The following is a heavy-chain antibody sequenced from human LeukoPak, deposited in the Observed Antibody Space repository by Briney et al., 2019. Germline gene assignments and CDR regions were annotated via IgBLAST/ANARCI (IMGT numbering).Heavy chain of an antibody. CDR3: ARVVLTGYYKGKYYYYYMDV. V-gene: IGHV4-39*07. Sequence: GSLRLSCAASGFTFSSYSMNWVRQAPGKGLEWIGSIYYSGRTYDNPSLKSRVTISVDTSKNQFSLKLSSVTAADTAVYYCARVVLTGYYKGKYYYYYMDVWGKGTTVTVSS. CDR1: GFTFSSYS. J-gene: IGHJ6*03. CDR2: IYYSGRT. D-gene: IGHD3-9*01.